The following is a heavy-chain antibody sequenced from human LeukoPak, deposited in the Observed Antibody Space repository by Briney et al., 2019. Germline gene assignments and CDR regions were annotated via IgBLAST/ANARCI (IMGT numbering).Heavy chain of an antibody. CDR1: GFTFSTYS. V-gene: IGHV3-48*01. Sequence: PGGSLRLSCVVSGFTFSTYSMNWVRQAPGKGLEWVSYISGSSSIIYYANSVKGRFTISRDNAKNSLYLQLNILRAEDTAVYYCARADSAYYYAQDYWGPGTLVTVSS. J-gene: IGHJ4*02. CDR3: ARADSAYYYAQDY. CDR2: ISGSSSII. D-gene: IGHD3-22*01.